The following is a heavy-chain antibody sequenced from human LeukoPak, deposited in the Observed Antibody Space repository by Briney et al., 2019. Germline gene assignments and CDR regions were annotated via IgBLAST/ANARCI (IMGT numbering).Heavy chain of an antibody. J-gene: IGHJ4*02. CDR1: GGSISSGGYY. D-gene: IGHD6-13*01. CDR2: IYYSGST. Sequence: SETLSLTCTVSGGSISSGGYYWSWIRQHPGKGLEWIGYIYYSGSTYYNPSLKSRVTISVDTSKNQFSLKLSSVTAADTAVYYCARSRIGAWQQPFRGEFDYWGQGTLVTVSS. V-gene: IGHV4-31*03. CDR3: ARSRIGAWQQPFRGEFDY.